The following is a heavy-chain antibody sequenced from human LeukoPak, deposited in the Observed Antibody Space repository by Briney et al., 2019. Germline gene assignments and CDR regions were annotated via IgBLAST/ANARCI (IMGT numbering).Heavy chain of an antibody. CDR2: INHSGST. CDR3: ARGRIASGAYYYYMDV. J-gene: IGHJ6*03. Sequence: PGGSLRLSCAASGFTFSSYAMSWIRQPPGKGLEWIGEINHSGSTIYNPSFKSRVTISVDTSKNQVSLKLRSVTAADTAVYYCARGRIASGAYYYYMDVWGKGTTVTVSS. CDR1: GFTFSSYA. V-gene: IGHV4-34*01. D-gene: IGHD2-21*01.